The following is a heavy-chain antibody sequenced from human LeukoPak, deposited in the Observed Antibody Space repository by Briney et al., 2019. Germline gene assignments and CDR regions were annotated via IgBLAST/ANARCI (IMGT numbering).Heavy chain of an antibody. CDR3: ARDLDTAMVTFGY. V-gene: IGHV3-21*01. CDR1: GFTFSSYW. J-gene: IGHJ4*02. Sequence: PGGSLRLSCVASGFTFSSYWMSWVRQAPGKGLEWVSSISSSSSYIYYADSVKGRFTISRDNAKNSLYLQMNSLRAEDTAVYYCARDLDTAMVTFGYWGQGTLVTVSS. D-gene: IGHD5-18*01. CDR2: ISSSSSYI.